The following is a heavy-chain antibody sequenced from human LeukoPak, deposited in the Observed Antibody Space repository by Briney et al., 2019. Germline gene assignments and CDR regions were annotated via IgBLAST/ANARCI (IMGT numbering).Heavy chain of an antibody. CDR2: INHSGST. V-gene: IGHV4-34*01. CDR3: TMVRGVISY. D-gene: IGHD3-10*01. Sequence: SETLSPTCAVYGGSFSGYYWSWIRQPPGKGLEWIGEINHSGSTNYNPSLKSRVTISVDTSKNQFSLKLSSVTAADTAVYYCTMVRGVISYWGQGTLVTVSS. J-gene: IGHJ4*02. CDR1: GGSFSGYY.